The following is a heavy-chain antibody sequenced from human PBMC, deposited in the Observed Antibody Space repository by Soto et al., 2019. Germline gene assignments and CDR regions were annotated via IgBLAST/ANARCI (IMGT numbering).Heavy chain of an antibody. CDR3: AREGEYCSSTSCYLGPLIWFDP. CDR2: INAGNGNT. V-gene: IGHV1-3*01. CDR1: GYTFTSYA. D-gene: IGHD2-2*01. J-gene: IGHJ5*02. Sequence: ASVKVSCKASGYTFTSYAMHWVRQAPGQRLEWMGWINAGNGNTKYSQKFQGRVTITRDTSASTAYMELSSLRSEDTAVYYCAREGEYCSSTSCYLGPLIWFDPWGQGTLVTVSS.